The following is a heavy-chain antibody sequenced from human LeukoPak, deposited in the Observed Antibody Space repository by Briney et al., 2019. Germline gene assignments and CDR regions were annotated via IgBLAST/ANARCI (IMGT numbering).Heavy chain of an antibody. D-gene: IGHD4/OR15-4a*01. CDR2: ISYDGNKQ. Sequence: PGGSLRLSCAASGFIFSDYGVHWVRQVPGKGLEGVATISYDGNKQYYGDSVKGRFTISRDDSKNTVFLHMNNLGPEDTAVYYCVHYAYSYPWYKYGAFDVWGRGTLVTVSS. CDR3: VHYAYSYPWYKYGAFDV. J-gene: IGHJ4*02. V-gene: IGHV3-30*03. CDR1: GFIFSDYG.